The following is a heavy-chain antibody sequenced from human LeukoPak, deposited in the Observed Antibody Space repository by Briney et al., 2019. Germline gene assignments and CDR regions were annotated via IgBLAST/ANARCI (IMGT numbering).Heavy chain of an antibody. CDR3: TTDTWYSAGH. J-gene: IGHJ4*02. V-gene: IGHV3-7*03. D-gene: IGHD2-15*01. Sequence: GGSLRLSCTASGFIFSGSWMAWIRQAPGKGLEWVAIIKKDGSEKYYVDSMKGRFTISSDNAKNSLFLQMNSLRAEDTAIYYCTTDTWYSAGHWGQGTLVTVSS. CDR1: GFIFSGSW. CDR2: IKKDGSEK.